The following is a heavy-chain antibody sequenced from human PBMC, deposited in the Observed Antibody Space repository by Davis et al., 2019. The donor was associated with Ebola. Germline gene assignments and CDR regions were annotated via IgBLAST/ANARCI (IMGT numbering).Heavy chain of an antibody. D-gene: IGHD5-12*01. CDR3: TTPGGQDSGYDVFDI. Sequence: ASVKVSCKASGYTFTNYYMHCVRQAPGQGLAWMGMINPNDGRTIYAQKFQGRVTVTRDTSTTTVYMDLSSLRSEDTALYYCTTPGGQDSGYDVFDIWGQGTMVTVSS. CDR2: INPNDGRT. J-gene: IGHJ3*02. CDR1: GYTFTNYY. V-gene: IGHV1-46*03.